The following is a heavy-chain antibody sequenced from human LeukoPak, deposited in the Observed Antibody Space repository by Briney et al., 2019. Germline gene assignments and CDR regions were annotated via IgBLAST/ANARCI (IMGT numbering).Heavy chain of an antibody. Sequence: GAPVKVSCKASGYVFTGYYMHWVRQAPGQGLEWMGWINPNSGGTNYAQKFQGRVTMTRDTSISTAYMELSRLRSDDTAVYYCARDLSVTVRGSWFDPWGQGTLVTVSS. CDR2: INPNSGGT. J-gene: IGHJ5*02. CDR3: ARDLSVTVRGSWFDP. D-gene: IGHD3-16*01. CDR1: GYVFTGYY. V-gene: IGHV1-2*02.